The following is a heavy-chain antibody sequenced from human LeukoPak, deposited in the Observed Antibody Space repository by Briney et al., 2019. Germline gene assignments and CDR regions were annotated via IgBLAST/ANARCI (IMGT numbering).Heavy chain of an antibody. Sequence: SETLSLTCAVFGGSISSYYWSWIRQPPGKGLEWIGYIYYSGSTNYNPSLKSRVTISVDTSKNEFSLKLSSVTAADTAVYYCARTQISGPDYWGQGTLVTVSS. D-gene: IGHD3-3*02. CDR3: ARTQISGPDY. J-gene: IGHJ4*02. CDR2: IYYSGST. CDR1: GGSISSYY. V-gene: IGHV4-59*01.